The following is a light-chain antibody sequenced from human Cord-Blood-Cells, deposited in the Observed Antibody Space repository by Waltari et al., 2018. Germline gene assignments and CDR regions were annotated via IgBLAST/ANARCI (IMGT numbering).Light chain of an antibody. CDR3: CSYAGSSTYV. Sequence: QSALTQPASVSGSPGQAITISCTGTSSAVGSYNFVPWYQQHPGKAPKLMIYEGSKRPSGVSNRFSGSKSGNTASLTISGLQAEDEADYYCCSYAGSSTYVFGTGTKVTVL. V-gene: IGLV2-23*01. CDR2: EGS. J-gene: IGLJ1*01. CDR1: SSAVGSYNF.